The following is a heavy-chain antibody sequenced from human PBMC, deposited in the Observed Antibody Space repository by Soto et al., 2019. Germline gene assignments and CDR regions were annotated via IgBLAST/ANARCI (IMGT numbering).Heavy chain of an antibody. CDR1: GFTFTSSA. CDR3: AADSAPDIVAYYSYGMDV. V-gene: IGHV1-58*01. J-gene: IGHJ6*02. Sequence: QMQLVQSGPEVKKPGTSVKVSCKASGFTFTSSAVQWVRQARGQRLEWIGWIVVGSGNTNYAQKFQERVTITRDMSTSTAYMELSSLRFEDTAVYYCAADSAPDIVAYYSYGMDVGGQGTTVTVSS. D-gene: IGHD5-12*01. CDR2: IVVGSGNT.